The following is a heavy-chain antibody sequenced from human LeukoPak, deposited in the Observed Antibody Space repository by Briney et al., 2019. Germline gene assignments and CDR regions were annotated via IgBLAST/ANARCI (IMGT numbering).Heavy chain of an antibody. CDR1: GYSISSGYY. V-gene: IGHV4-38-2*02. Sequence: SETLSLTCTVSGYSISSGYYWGWIRQPPGKGLEWIGRFYHSGSTYYNPSLKSRVTISVDTSKNQFSLKLRSVSAAVTAVYYCAREPPSSPDYWGQGTLVTVSS. J-gene: IGHJ4*02. D-gene: IGHD6-6*01. CDR3: AREPPSSPDY. CDR2: FYHSGST.